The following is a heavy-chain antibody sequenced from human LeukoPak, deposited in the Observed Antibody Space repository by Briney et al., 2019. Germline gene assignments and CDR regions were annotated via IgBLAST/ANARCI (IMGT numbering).Heavy chain of an antibody. J-gene: IGHJ6*03. CDR2: TRNKANSYTT. Sequence: GGSLRLSCAASGFTFSDHYMDWVRQAPGKGLEWVGRTRNKANSYTTEYAASVKGRFTISRDDSKNSLYLQMSSLKAEDTAVYYCVREYQLLGYYYYYMDVWGKGTTVTVSS. CDR1: GFTFSDHY. CDR3: VREYQLLGYYYYYMDV. V-gene: IGHV3-72*01. D-gene: IGHD2-2*01.